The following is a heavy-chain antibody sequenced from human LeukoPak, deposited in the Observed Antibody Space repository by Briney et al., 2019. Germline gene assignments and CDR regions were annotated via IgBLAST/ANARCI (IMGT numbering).Heavy chain of an antibody. Sequence: SETLSLTCTVSGGSISSYYWSWIRQPAGKGLEWIGRIYTSGSTNYNPSLKSRVTMSVDTFKNQFSLKLSSVTAADTAVYYCARGAYGSGDRGWFDPWGQGTLVTVSS. CDR3: ARGAYGSGDRGWFDP. CDR2: IYTSGST. D-gene: IGHD3-10*01. V-gene: IGHV4-4*07. J-gene: IGHJ5*02. CDR1: GGSISSYY.